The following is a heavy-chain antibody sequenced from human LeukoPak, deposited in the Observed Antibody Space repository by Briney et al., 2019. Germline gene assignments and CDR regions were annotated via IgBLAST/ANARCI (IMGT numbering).Heavy chain of an antibody. J-gene: IGHJ6*02. CDR3: AIVTGTTDYYYGMDV. CDR1: GFTFSSYA. V-gene: IGHV3-23*01. Sequence: PGGSLRLSCAASGFTFSSYAMSWARQAPGKGLEWVSAISGSGGSTYYADSVKGRFTISRDNSKNTLYLQMNSLRAEDTAVYYCAIVTGTTDYYYGMDVWGQGTTVTVSS. CDR2: ISGSGGST. D-gene: IGHD1-7*01.